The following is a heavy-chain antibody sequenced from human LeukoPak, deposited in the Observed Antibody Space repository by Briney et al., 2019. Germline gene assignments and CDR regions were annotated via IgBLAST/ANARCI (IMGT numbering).Heavy chain of an antibody. J-gene: IGHJ4*02. V-gene: IGHV3-48*01. CDR2: ISSSSNTI. D-gene: IGHD1-26*01. Sequence: PGGSLRLSCAASGFTFSSYAMNWVRQAPGKGLEWVSYISSSSNTIHYADSVKGRFTISRDNARSSLSLQMNSLRAEDTAVYYCARDEGGNNWGQGTLVTVSS. CDR3: ARDEGGNN. CDR1: GFTFSSYA.